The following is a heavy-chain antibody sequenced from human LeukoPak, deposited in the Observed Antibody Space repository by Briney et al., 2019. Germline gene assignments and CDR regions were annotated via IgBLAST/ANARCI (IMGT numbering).Heavy chain of an antibody. V-gene: IGHV4-38-2*02. CDR1: GYSISSGYY. CDR3: ARDVRSSSWYGYYYYYYMDV. Sequence: SETLSLTCTVSGYSISSGYYWGWIRQPPGKGLEWIGNIYHSGSTYYNPSLKSRVTISVDTSKNQFSLKLSSVTAADTAVYYCARDVRSSSWYGYYYYYYMDVWGKGTTVTVSS. J-gene: IGHJ6*03. CDR2: IYHSGST. D-gene: IGHD6-13*01.